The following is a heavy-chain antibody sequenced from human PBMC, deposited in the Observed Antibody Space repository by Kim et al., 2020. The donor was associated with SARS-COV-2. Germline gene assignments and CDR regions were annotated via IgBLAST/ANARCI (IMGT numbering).Heavy chain of an antibody. Sequence: GESLKISCKGSGYSFTNYWIGWVRQMPGKGLEWMGILYPGDSRTTYSPSFQGQVTISADKSISTAYLQWSSLKASDTAIYYCARRGAYCRTASCLHGMDVWGQGTTVTVSS. D-gene: IGHD2-2*01. CDR2: LYPGDSRT. V-gene: IGHV5-51*01. J-gene: IGHJ6*02. CDR1: GYSFTNYW. CDR3: ARRGAYCRTASCLHGMDV.